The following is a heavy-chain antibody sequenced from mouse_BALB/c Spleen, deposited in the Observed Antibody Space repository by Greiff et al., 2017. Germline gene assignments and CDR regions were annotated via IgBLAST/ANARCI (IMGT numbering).Heavy chain of an antibody. CDR1: GFNIKDYY. D-gene: IGHD2-4*01. CDR3: SDYDFAY. CDR2: IDPENGDT. V-gene: IGHV14-4*02. J-gene: IGHJ3*01. Sequence: VQLQQSGAELVRSGASVKLSCTASGFNIKDYYMHWVKQRPEQGLEWIGWIDPENGDTEYAPKFQGKATMTADTSSNTAYLQLSSLTSEDTAVYYCSDYDFAYWGQGTLVTVSA.